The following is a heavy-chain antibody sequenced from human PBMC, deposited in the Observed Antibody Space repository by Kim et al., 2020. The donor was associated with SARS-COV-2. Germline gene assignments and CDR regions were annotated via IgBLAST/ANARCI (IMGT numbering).Heavy chain of an antibody. CDR1: GGSFSGYY. CDR3: ARSPESSR. J-gene: IGHJ4*02. V-gene: IGHV4-34*01. CDR2: INHSGST. D-gene: IGHD2-2*01. Sequence: SETLSLTCAVYGGSFSGYYWSWIRQPPGKGLEWIGEINHSGSTNYNPSLKSRVTISVDTSKNQFSLKLSSVTAADTAVYYCARSPESSRWGQGTLVTVSS.